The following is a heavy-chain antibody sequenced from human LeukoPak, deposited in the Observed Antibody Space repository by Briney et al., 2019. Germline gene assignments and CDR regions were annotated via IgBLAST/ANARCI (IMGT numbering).Heavy chain of an antibody. CDR3: ARGWELSI. CDR2: ISTYNGNT. Sequence: ASVKVSCKASGYTFTSYAMHWVRQAPGQGPEWMGWISTYNGNTNYAQKLQDRVTMTTDTSTSTAYMELRSLRSDDTALYYCARGWELSIWGQGTMVTVSS. D-gene: IGHD3-10*01. V-gene: IGHV1-18*01. CDR1: GYTFTSYA. J-gene: IGHJ3*02.